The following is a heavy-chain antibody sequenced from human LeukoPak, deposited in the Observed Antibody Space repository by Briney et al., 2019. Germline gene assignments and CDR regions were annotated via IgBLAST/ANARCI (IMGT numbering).Heavy chain of an antibody. CDR3: SRDPLGDGMDV. CDR2: IYTSGST. V-gene: IGHV4-61*02. Sequence: SETLSLTCTVSGGSVSSGSYLWSWIGQPAGRGLEWLGRIYTSGSTNYNPSPKSRVTISVDTSKNQFSLKLSSVTAADTAVYYCSRDPLGDGMDVWGKGTTVTVSS. J-gene: IGHJ6*04. CDR1: GGSVSSGSYL.